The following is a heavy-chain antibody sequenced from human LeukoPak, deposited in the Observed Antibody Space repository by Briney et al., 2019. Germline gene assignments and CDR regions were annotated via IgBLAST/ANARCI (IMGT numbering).Heavy chain of an antibody. D-gene: IGHD1-1*01. CDR1: GYSFTSYW. V-gene: IGHV5-51*01. J-gene: IGHJ3*02. CDR2: IYPGDSDT. CDR3: ARNNERFNSVDAFDI. Sequence: GESLKISCKGSGYSFTSYWIGWVRQMPGKGLEWMGIIYPGDSDTRYSPSFQGQVTISADKSISTAYLQWSSLKASDTAMYYCARNNERFNSVDAFDIWGQGTMVTVSS.